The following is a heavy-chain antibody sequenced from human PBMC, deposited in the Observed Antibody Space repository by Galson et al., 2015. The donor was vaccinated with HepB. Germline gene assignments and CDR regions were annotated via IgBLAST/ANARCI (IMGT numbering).Heavy chain of an antibody. Sequence: SVKVSCKASGYTFTTYGITWVRQAPRQGLEWMGWISPYNGNTNYAQTLQGRVTMTTDTSTSTAYMELGSLTSDDTAVYYCAGAGYSSGWDFWGQGTLVTVSS. J-gene: IGHJ4*02. CDR1: GYTFTTYG. V-gene: IGHV1-18*01. CDR3: AGAGYSSGWDF. CDR2: ISPYNGNT. D-gene: IGHD6-19*01.